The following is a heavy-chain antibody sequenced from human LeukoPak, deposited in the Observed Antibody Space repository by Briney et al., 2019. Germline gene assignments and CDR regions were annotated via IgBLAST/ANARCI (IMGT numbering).Heavy chain of an antibody. V-gene: IGHV4-59*11. CDR3: ARLYDSSGYTNWLDP. Sequence: ESSETLSLTCTVSGGSISSHYWSWIRQPQGKGLEWIGYIYYSGSSKYNPSLKSRVTISVDTSKNQFSLKLSSVTAADTAVYYCARLYDSSGYTNWLDPWGQGTLVTVSS. D-gene: IGHD3-22*01. J-gene: IGHJ5*02. CDR2: IYYSGSS. CDR1: GGSISSHY.